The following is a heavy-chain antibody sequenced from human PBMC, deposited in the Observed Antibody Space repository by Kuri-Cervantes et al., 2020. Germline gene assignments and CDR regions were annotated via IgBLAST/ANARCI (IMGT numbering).Heavy chain of an antibody. J-gene: IGHJ4*02. Sequence: GESLKISCAASGFTFSSYAMSWVRQAPGKGLEWVSAISGSGGSTYYADSVKGRFTTSRDNSKNTLYLQMNSLRAEDTAVYYCAKISGGDNYYDSSGSHWGQGTLVTVSS. CDR2: ISGSGGST. V-gene: IGHV3-23*01. CDR1: GFTFSSYA. CDR3: AKISGGDNYYDSSGSH. D-gene: IGHD3-22*01.